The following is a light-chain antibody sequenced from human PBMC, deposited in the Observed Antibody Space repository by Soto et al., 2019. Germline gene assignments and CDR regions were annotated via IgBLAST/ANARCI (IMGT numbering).Light chain of an antibody. CDR2: GAS. Sequence: ENVFTQSPGTLSLSPGERATLSCRASQSVRNDYLAWYQQRPGQAPRLLISGASSRATGIPDRFSGSGSGTEFTLTISSLEPEDFATYYCQHYNTYPWTFGQGTKVDI. CDR1: QSVRNDY. J-gene: IGKJ1*01. V-gene: IGKV3-20*01. CDR3: QHYNTYPWT.